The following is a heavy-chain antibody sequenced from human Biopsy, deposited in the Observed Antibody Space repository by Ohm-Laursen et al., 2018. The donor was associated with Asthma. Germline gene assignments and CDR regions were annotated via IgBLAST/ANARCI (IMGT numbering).Heavy chain of an antibody. CDR2: ISSSSYI. CDR3: ARDGTDMNEAMPKDY. D-gene: IGHD2-2*01. V-gene: IGHV3-21*01. Sequence: SLRLSCAASGFTFSRYSMNWVRQAPGKGLEWVSSISSSSYIYYADSVKGRFTISRDNAKNSLYLQMNSLRAEDTAVYYCARDGTDMNEAMPKDYWGQGTLVTVSS. CDR1: GFTFSRYS. J-gene: IGHJ4*02.